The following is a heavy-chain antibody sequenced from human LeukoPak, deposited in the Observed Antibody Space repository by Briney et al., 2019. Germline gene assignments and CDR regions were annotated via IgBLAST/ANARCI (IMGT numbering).Heavy chain of an antibody. J-gene: IGHJ4*02. CDR3: ARWNYYGSGSWYYFDY. Sequence: SSETLSLTCTVSGSSISSYYWIWIRQPPGKGLEWIGYIYYSGSTNYNPSLKSRVTISVDTSKNQFSLKLRSLTAADTAVYYCARWNYYGSGSWYYFDYWGQGTLVTVSS. V-gene: IGHV4-59*01. CDR2: IYYSGST. D-gene: IGHD3-10*01. CDR1: GSSISSYY.